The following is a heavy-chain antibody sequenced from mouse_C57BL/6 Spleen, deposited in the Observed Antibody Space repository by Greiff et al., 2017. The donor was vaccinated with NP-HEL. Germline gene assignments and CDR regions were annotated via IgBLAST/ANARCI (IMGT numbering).Heavy chain of an antibody. Sequence: EVQLQQSGPELVKHGASVKISCKASGYTFTDYYMNWVKQSHGKSLEWIGDINPNNGGTSYKQKFKGKATLTVDKSSSTAYMELRSLTSEDSAVYYCARCCPPHYAMDYWGQGTSVTVSS. CDR1: GYTFTDYY. CDR3: ARCCPPHYAMDY. V-gene: IGHV1-26*01. D-gene: IGHD3-3*01. J-gene: IGHJ4*01. CDR2: INPNNGGT.